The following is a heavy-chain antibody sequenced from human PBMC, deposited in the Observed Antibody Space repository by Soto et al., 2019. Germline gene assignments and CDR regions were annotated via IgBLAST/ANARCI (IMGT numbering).Heavy chain of an antibody. CDR1: GGTFSSYT. J-gene: IGHJ6*03. V-gene: IGHV1-69*04. CDR2: IIPILGIA. Sequence: SVKVSCKASGGTFSSYTISWVRQAPGQGLEWMGRIIPILGIANYAQKFQGRVTITADKSTSTAYMELSSLRSEDTAVYYCARDLGPGVCSWSEDHYYYYMDVWGKGTTVTVSS. D-gene: IGHD3-10*02. CDR3: ARDLGPGVCSWSEDHYYYYMDV.